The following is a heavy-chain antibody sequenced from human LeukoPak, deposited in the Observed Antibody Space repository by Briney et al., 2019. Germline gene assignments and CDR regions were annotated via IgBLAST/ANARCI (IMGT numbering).Heavy chain of an antibody. CDR3: ARDGGRYDSSGYFDY. V-gene: IGHV4-39*07. CDR1: GGSISSSSDY. Sequence: SETLSLTCTVSGGSISSSSDYWGWIRQPPGKGLEWIGSIYYSGSTYYNPSLKSRVTISVDTSRNQFSLKLSSVTAADTAVYYCARDGGRYDSSGYFDYWGQGTLVTVSS. D-gene: IGHD3-22*01. J-gene: IGHJ4*02. CDR2: IYYSGST.